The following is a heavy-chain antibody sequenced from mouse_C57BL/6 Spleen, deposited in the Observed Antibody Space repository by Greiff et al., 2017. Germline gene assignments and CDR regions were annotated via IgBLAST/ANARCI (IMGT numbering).Heavy chain of an antibody. V-gene: IGHV5-12*01. CDR2: ISNGGGST. D-gene: IGHD1-1*01. CDR1: GFTFSDYY. J-gene: IGHJ2*01. CDR3: ARGTVVAPFDY. Sequence: EVQLVESGGGLVQPGGSLKLSCAASGFTFSDYYMYWVRQTPEKRLEWVAYISNGGGSTYYPDTVKGRFTISRDNAKNTLYLQMSRLKSEDTAMYYCARGTVVAPFDYWGQGTTLTVSS.